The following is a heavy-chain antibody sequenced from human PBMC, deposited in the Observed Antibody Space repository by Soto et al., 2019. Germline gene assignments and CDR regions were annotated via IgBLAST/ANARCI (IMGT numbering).Heavy chain of an antibody. J-gene: IGHJ5*02. CDR1: GGSLSGYY. D-gene: IGHD6-19*01. V-gene: IGHV4-34*01. CDR3: ARGGSSGWYGGGDWFDP. Sequence: SETLSLTCAVYGGSLSGYYWSWIRQPPGKGLEWIGEINHSGSTNYNPSLKSRVTISVDTSKNQSSLKLSSVTAADTAVYYCARGGSSGWYGGGDWFDPWGQGTLVTVSS. CDR2: INHSGST.